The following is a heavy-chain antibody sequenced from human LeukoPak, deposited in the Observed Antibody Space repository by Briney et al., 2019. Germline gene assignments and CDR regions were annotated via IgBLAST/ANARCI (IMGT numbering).Heavy chain of an antibody. CDR2: MNPNSGNT. Sequence: ASVKVSCKASGYTFTSYDINWVRQATGQGLEWMGWMNPNSGNTGYAQKFQGRVTMTRNTSISTAYMELSSLRSEDTAVYYCARTVTTYRYYYYGMDVWGRGTTVTVSS. CDR1: GYTFTSYD. V-gene: IGHV1-8*01. D-gene: IGHD1-14*01. J-gene: IGHJ6*02. CDR3: ARTVTTYRYYYYGMDV.